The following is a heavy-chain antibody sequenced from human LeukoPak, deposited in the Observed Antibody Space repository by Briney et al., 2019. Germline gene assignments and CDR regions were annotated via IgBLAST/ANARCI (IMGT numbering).Heavy chain of an antibody. D-gene: IGHD1-26*01. J-gene: IGHJ4*01. V-gene: IGHV1-69*06. Sequence: SVKVSCRASGGTFSSYAISWVRQAPGQGLEWMGRIIPIFGTANYAQKFQGRVTITADKSTSTAYMELSSLRSEDTVVYYCAIQSGSYPIDYWGQGTLVTVSS. CDR2: IIPIFGTA. CDR3: AIQSGSYPIDY. CDR1: GGTFSSYA.